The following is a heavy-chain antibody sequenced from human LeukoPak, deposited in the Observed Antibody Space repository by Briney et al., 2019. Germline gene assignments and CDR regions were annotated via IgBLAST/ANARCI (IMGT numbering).Heavy chain of an antibody. J-gene: IGHJ5*02. D-gene: IGHD2-2*02. CDR2: IIPFSGTS. V-gene: IGHV1-69*13. Sequence: SVKVSCKASGGTFSSYAVSWVRQAPGQGLEWMGGIIPFSGTSNYAPRFQGRVTITADASTSTSYMQLSSLRSEDTAVYYCVRDGEEVAISVNYWFDPWGQGTLVTVSS. CDR3: VRDGEEVAISVNYWFDP. CDR1: GGTFSSYA.